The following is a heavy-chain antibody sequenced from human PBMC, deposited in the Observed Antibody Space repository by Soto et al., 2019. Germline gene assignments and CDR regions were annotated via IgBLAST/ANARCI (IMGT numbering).Heavy chain of an antibody. CDR3: ARGVNQETDY. Sequence: QVQLVQSGAEVKNPGASVKVSCKASGYTFTTLDINWVRQANGQGLEWMGWMSPNNGDTGYAQKFQGRLTMTRDSSIYTAYMELSSRTFEDTAVAYCARGVNQETDYWGEGTLVTVSS. CDR2: MSPNNGDT. J-gene: IGHJ4*02. CDR1: GYTFTTLD. D-gene: IGHD2-2*01. V-gene: IGHV1-8*01.